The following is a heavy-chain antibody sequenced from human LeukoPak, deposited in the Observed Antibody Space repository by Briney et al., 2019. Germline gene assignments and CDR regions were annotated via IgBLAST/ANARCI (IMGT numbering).Heavy chain of an antibody. J-gene: IGHJ4*02. Sequence: ASVKVSCKASGSNFTDYYIHWVRQAPGQGLEWMGWINPKSGGTNYAQKFRGRVTMTRDTSISTAYMELSGLRSDETAVYYCARDSGLGPTWHPFDHWGQGTPVTVSS. V-gene: IGHV1-2*02. CDR1: GSNFTDYY. CDR3: ARDSGLGPTWHPFDH. CDR2: INPKSGGT. D-gene: IGHD1-26*01.